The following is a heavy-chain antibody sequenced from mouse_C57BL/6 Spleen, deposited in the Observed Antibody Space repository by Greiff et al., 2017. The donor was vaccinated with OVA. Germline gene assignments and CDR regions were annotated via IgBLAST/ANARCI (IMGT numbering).Heavy chain of an antibody. CDR3: ARSLYGYDVHWYFDV. CDR2: INPNNGGT. V-gene: IGHV1-18*01. CDR1: GYTFTDYN. D-gene: IGHD2-2*01. J-gene: IGHJ1*03. Sequence: EVKLQESGPELVKPGASVKIPCKASGYTFTDYNMDWVKQSHGKSLEWIGDINPNNGGTIYNQKFKGKATLTVDKSSSTAYMELRSLTSEDTAVYYCARSLYGYDVHWYFDVWGTGTTVTVSS.